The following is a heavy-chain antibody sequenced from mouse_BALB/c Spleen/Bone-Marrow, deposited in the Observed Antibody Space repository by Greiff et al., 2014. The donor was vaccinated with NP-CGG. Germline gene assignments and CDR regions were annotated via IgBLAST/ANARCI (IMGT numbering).Heavy chain of an antibody. J-gene: IGHJ3*01. Sequence: EVQGVESGGGLVKPGGSLKLSCAASGFTFSDYYMYWVRQTPEKRLEWVATISDGGNYTYYPDSVKGRFTISRDNAKNNLYLQMSSLKSEDTAMYFGTRGGFAYWGQGTLVTVSA. CDR3: TRGGFAY. V-gene: IGHV5-4*02. CDR1: GFTFSDYY. CDR2: ISDGGNYT.